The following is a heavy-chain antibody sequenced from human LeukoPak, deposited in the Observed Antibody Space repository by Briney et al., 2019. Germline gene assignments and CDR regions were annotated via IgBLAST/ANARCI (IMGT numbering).Heavy chain of an antibody. Sequence: GASVKVSCKASGYTFTSYYMHWVRQAPGQGLEWMGRINSNSGDTEYAQKFQGRVTMTRDTSISTAYMELSRLTSDDTAVYYCARDFSSTSNWELDYWGQGTLVTVSS. V-gene: IGHV1-2*06. D-gene: IGHD7-27*01. CDR1: GYTFTSYY. J-gene: IGHJ4*02. CDR3: ARDFSSTSNWELDY. CDR2: INSNSGDT.